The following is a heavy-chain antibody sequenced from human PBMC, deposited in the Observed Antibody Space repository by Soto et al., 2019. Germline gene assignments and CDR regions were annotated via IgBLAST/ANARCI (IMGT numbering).Heavy chain of an antibody. V-gene: IGHV3-30*04. J-gene: IGHJ5*02. CDR1: GFTFSSYA. CDR3: ARDGVGVVPAARRFDH. D-gene: IGHD2-2*01. CDR2: IWYDGSHQ. Sequence: QVQLVESGGGVVQPGRSLSLSCAASGFTFSSYAMHWVRQAPGTGLEWVSAIWYDGSHQYYAESVKGRFTISRDKSKNTLSLQMNSLTSEDMAVYYWARDGVGVVPAARRFDHWGQGALVTVST.